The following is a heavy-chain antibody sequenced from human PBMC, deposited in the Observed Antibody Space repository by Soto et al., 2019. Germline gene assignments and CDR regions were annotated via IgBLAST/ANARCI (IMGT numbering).Heavy chain of an antibody. CDR2: ISYDGSRK. D-gene: IGHD2-15*01. Sequence: QVHLVESGGGVVQPGSSLRLSCAASEFTFRIFAMHWLRQSPGKGLEWVTVISYDGSRKADSVKGRFNVSSDNSRNTLYLQMKRRRAVAPSSYCCARGVREDIEEVVRVPPGEYSVDVWGPGDTVTVPS. J-gene: IGHJ6*02. CDR3: ARGVREDIEEVVRVPPGEYSVDV. CDR1: EFTFRIFA. V-gene: IGHV3-30-3*01.